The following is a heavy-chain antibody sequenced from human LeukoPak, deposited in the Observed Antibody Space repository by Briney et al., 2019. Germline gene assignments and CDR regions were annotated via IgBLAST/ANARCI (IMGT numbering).Heavy chain of an antibody. D-gene: IGHD4-23*01. J-gene: IGHJ6*03. CDR1: GYSISSGYY. CDR3: ARGGGNGGGWVGHYYYMDV. Sequence: NPSETLSLTCTVSGYSISSGYYWTWIRQPPGKGLEWIGNIYHSGSTYNNPSLKSRVTISVDTSKNRFSLKLSSVSAPDTAVYYCARGGGNGGGWVGHYYYMDVWGKGTTVTVSS. CDR2: IYHSGST. V-gene: IGHV4-38-2*02.